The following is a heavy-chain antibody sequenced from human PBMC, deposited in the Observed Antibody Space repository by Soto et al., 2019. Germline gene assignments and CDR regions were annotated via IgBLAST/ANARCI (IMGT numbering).Heavy chain of an antibody. V-gene: IGHV1-2*02. Sequence: ASVKVSCKASDYIFTGYYIQWVRQAPGQGLEWMGWINTKTGGTKYAQKFQGRVTMTRDTSINTAYMEVSRLRSDDTAVYYCATDKVAFDMWGQGTMVTVSS. D-gene: IGHD3-9*01. CDR2: INTKTGGT. CDR1: DYIFTGYY. J-gene: IGHJ3*02. CDR3: ATDKVAFDM.